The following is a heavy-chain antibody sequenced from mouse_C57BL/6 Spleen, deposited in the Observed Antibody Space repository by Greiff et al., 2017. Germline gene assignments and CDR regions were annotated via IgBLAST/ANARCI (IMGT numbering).Heavy chain of an antibody. J-gene: IGHJ4*01. Sequence: VQLQQPGAELVKPGASVKMSCKASGYTFTSYWITWVKQRPGQGLEWIGDIYPGSGSTNYNEKFKSKATLTVDTSSSTAYMQLSSLTSEDSAVYYCARGITTVVAPDAMDYWGQGTSVTVSS. CDR2: IYPGSGST. V-gene: IGHV1-55*01. CDR3: ARGITTVVAPDAMDY. D-gene: IGHD1-1*01. CDR1: GYTFTSYW.